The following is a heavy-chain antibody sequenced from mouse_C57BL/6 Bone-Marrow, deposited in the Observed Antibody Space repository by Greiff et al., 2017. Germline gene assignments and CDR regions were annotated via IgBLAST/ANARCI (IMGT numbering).Heavy chain of an antibody. CDR2: IYPGSGST. V-gene: IGHV1-55*01. J-gene: IGHJ1*03. CDR3: ARPYYSSIWYFDV. Sequence: QVQLKQPGAELVKPGASVKMSCKASGYTFTSYWITWVKQRPGQGLEWIGDIYPGSGSTNYNEKFKSKATLTVDTSSSTAYMQLSSLTSEDSAVYYCARPYYSSIWYFDVWGTGTTVTVSS. CDR1: GYTFTSYW. D-gene: IGHD2-5*01.